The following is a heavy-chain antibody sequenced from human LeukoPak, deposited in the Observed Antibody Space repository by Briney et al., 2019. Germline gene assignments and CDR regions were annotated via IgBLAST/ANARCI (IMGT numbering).Heavy chain of an antibody. D-gene: IGHD6-13*01. CDR3: ARGPRYSSSWYYLDY. V-gene: IGHV4-59*01. CDR2: IYYSGRT. Sequence: PSETLSLTCSVSGGSISSYYWSWIRQPPGRGPEWIGYIYYSGRTNYNPSLKSRVTISVDTSKNQFSLKLSSVTAADTAVYYCARGPRYSSSWYYLDYWGQGTLVTVSS. CDR1: GGSISSYY. J-gene: IGHJ4*02.